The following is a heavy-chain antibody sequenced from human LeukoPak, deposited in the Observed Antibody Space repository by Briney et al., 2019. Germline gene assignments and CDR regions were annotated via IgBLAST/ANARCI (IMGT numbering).Heavy chain of an antibody. CDR3: ARGPEPTADYYYGMDV. CDR2: IIPILGIA. J-gene: IGHJ6*02. CDR1: GYTFTSYG. V-gene: IGHV1-69*04. Sequence: SVKVSCKASGYTFTSYGISWVRQAPGQGLEWMGRIIPILGIANYAQKFQGRVTITADKSTSTAYMELSSLRSEDTAVYYCARGPEPTADYYYGMDVWGQGTTVTVSS.